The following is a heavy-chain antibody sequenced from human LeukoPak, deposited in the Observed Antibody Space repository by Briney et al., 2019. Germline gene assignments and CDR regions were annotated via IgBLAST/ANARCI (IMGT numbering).Heavy chain of an antibody. V-gene: IGHV4-39*07. CDR3: ARDPSHPYYYGSGSYRSNWFDP. CDR2: IYYSGST. J-gene: IGHJ5*02. CDR1: GGSISSSSYY. D-gene: IGHD3-10*01. Sequence: SETLSLTCTVSGGSISSSSYYWGWIRQPPGKGLEWIGSIYYSGSTYYNPSLKSRVTISVDTSKNQFSLKLSSVTAADTAVYYCARDPSHPYYYGSGSYRSNWFDPWGQGTLVTVSS.